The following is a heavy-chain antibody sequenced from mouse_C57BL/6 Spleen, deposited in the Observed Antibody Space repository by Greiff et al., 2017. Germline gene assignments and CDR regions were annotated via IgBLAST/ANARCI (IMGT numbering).Heavy chain of an antibody. CDR1: GFTFSSYA. J-gene: IGHJ2*01. CDR2: ISDGGSYT. CDR3: ARALYDDYYAFDY. Sequence: EVMLVESGGGLVKPGGSLKLSCAASGFTFSSYAMSWVRQTPEKRLEWVATISDGGSYTYYPDNVKGRFTISRDNAKNNLYLQMSHLKSEDTAMYYCARALYDDYYAFDYWGQGTTLTVSS. D-gene: IGHD2-3*01. V-gene: IGHV5-4*03.